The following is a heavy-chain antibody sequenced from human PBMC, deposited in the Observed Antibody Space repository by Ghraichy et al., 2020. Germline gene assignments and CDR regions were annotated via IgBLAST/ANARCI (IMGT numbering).Heavy chain of an antibody. CDR2: IYYSGST. CDR1: LGSIISSSYY. D-gene: IGHD5-24*01. V-gene: IGHV4-39*01. J-gene: IGHJ4*02. CDR3: ARHRRDGYNSYYFDY. Sequence: SETLSLTCTVSLGSIISSSYYWGWIRQPPGKGLEWIGSIYYSGSTYYKSSLKSRVTISVDTSKNQFSLKLSSVTAADTAMYYWARHRRDGYNSYYFDYWGQGTLVTVSS.